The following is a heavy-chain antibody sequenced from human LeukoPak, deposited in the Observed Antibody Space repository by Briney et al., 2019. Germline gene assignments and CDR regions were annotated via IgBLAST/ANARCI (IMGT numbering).Heavy chain of an antibody. V-gene: IGHV1-46*01. CDR3: ARDQEAFDY. J-gene: IGHJ4*02. CDR1: GYSFTSNY. CDR2: IYPRDGST. Sequence: ASVKVSCKASGYSFTSNYIHWVRQAPGRGLEWMGMIYPRDGSTSYAQKFQGRVTVTRDTSTSTVHMELSGLRSEDTAVYYCARDQEAFDYWGQGTLVTVSS.